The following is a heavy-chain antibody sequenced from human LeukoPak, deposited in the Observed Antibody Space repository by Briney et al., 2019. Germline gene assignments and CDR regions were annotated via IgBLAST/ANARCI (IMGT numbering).Heavy chain of an antibody. Sequence: GESLKISFQGSGYKFTSYWIGWVRQLPGKGLEWMGIIYPGDSDTRYNPSFQGQVTISANKSISTAYLQWSSLKASDTAMYYCVRQHYDRSSSDAFDIWGQGTMVTVSS. J-gene: IGHJ3*02. CDR2: IYPGDSDT. V-gene: IGHV5-51*01. CDR1: GYKFTSYW. CDR3: VRQHYDRSSSDAFDI. D-gene: IGHD3-22*01.